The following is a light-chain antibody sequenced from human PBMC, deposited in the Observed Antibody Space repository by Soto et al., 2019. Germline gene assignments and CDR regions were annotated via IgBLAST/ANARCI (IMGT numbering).Light chain of an antibody. CDR3: CSYAGSYTFV. Sequence: QSALTQPRSVSGSPGQSVTISCTGTSSDVGDYNSVSWYQQHPGKAPNVMIYDVSERPSGVPDRFSGSKSGNTASLTISGLHAEDEADYYCCSYAGSYTFVFGTGTKLTVL. J-gene: IGLJ1*01. CDR2: DVS. CDR1: SSDVGDYNS. V-gene: IGLV2-11*01.